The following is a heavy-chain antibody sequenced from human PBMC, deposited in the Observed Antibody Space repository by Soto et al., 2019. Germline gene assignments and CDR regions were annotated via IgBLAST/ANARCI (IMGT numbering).Heavy chain of an antibody. CDR1: GFTFTSSA. Sequence: AVKVSCQASGFTFTSSAVQWVRQARGQRLEGIGWIVVGRGNTNYAQKFQERVTLTRDMYTSKDYMELSSLRYEDTAVHYCAEGTAADGLYGMDVWGPGPTVTVSS. CDR3: AEGTAADGLYGMDV. CDR2: IVVGRGNT. J-gene: IGHJ6*02. D-gene: IGHD6-25*01. V-gene: IGHV1-58*01.